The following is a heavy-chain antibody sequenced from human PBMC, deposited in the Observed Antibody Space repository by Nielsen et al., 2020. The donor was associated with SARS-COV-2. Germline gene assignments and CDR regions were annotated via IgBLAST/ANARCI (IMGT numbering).Heavy chain of an antibody. CDR1: GFTFSSYG. J-gene: IGHJ4*02. V-gene: IGHV3-30*18. Sequence: SCAASGFTFSSYGMHWVRQAPGKGLEWVAVISYDGSNKYYADSVKGRFTISRDNSKNTLYLQMNSLRAEDTAVYYCAKAISDYGDPNDYWGQGTLVTVSS. CDR2: ISYDGSNK. CDR3: AKAISDYGDPNDY. D-gene: IGHD4-17*01.